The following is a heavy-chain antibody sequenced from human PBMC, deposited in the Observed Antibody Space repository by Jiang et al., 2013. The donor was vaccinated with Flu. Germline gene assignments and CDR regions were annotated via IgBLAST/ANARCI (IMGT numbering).Heavy chain of an antibody. Sequence: DDKYYSTSLKTRLTISKDTSKNQVVLTMTNMDPVDTATYYCARIQAGSGSYYYYGMDVWGQGTTVTVSS. CDR2: DDK. D-gene: IGHD3-10*01. CDR3: ARIQAGSGSYYYYGMDV. V-gene: IGHV2-70*01. J-gene: IGHJ6*02.